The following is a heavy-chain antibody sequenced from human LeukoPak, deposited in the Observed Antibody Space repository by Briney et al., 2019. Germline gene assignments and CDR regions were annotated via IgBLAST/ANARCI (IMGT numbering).Heavy chain of an antibody. J-gene: IGHJ6*02. CDR2: INHSGST. CDR3: ARDDTLAGMDV. Sequence: TSSETLSLTCAVYGGSFSGYYWSWIRQPPGKGLEWIGEINHSGSTNYNPSLKSRVTISVDTSKNQFSLKLSSVTAADTAVYYCARDDTLAGMDVWGQGTTVTVSS. V-gene: IGHV4-34*01. D-gene: IGHD3-16*01. CDR1: GGSFSGYY.